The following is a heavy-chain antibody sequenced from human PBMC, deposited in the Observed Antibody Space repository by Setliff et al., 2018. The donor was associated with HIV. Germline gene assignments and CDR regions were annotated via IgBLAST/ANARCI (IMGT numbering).Heavy chain of an antibody. D-gene: IGHD6-13*01. CDR3: LRRATAAEVFDY. J-gene: IGHJ4*02. CDR1: GYTFHYYD. Sequence: PSVKVSCKASGYTFHYYDIHWVRQAPGQGLEWMGRITAGNGDTKYSQKFQDRVTLTSDMSANTAYMELSNLRSEDTAIYYCLRRATAAEVFDYWGQGTLVTVSS. V-gene: IGHV1-3*01. CDR2: ITAGNGDT.